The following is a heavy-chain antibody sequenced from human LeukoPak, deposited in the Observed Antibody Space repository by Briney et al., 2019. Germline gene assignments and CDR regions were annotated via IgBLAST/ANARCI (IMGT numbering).Heavy chain of an antibody. CDR2: IDQDGSEM. J-gene: IGHJ4*02. V-gene: IGHV3-7*04. D-gene: IGHD3-10*01. CDR3: ARAYYYGSGDYYSWAYFDF. Sequence: GGSLRLSCAASGFTFSDYYMSWIRQAPGKGLEWVANIDQDGSEMYSVDSVKGRFSISRDNAKKALYLQMNSLRAEDTAVYYCARAYYYGSGDYYSWAYFDFWGLGTLVTVSS. CDR1: GFTFSDYY.